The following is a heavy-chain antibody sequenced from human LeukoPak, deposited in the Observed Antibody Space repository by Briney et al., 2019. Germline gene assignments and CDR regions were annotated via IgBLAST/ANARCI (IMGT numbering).Heavy chain of an antibody. CDR3: ARTANGWYFDY. CDR2: IYYSGST. CDR1: GGSISMYY. V-gene: IGHV4-59*01. D-gene: IGHD6-19*01. Sequence: PSETLSLTCTVSGGSISMYYWSWIRQPPGKGLECIGYIYYSGSTNYNPSLKSRVTISVDTSKNQFSLRLSSVTAADTAVYYCARTANGWYFDYWGQGTLVTVSS. J-gene: IGHJ4*02.